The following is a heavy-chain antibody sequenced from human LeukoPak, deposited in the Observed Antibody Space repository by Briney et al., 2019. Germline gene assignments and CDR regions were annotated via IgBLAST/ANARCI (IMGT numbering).Heavy chain of an antibody. D-gene: IGHD5-18*01. J-gene: IGHJ4*02. CDR3: ARHLSGVTGYTYGRGIDY. Sequence: GGSLRLSCAASGFTFSSYWMSWVRQAPGKGLEWVANIKKDGSEKYYVDSVKGRFTISRDSAKTSLDLQMISLRAEDTAVYYCARHLSGVTGYTYGRGIDYWGQGTLVTVSS. V-gene: IGHV3-7*01. CDR2: IKKDGSEK. CDR1: GFTFSSYW.